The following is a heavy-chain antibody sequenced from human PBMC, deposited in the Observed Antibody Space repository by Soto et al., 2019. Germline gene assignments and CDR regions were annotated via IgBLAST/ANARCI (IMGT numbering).Heavy chain of an antibody. V-gene: IGHV4-4*02. CDR1: GVSISSSNW. J-gene: IGHJ3*02. D-gene: IGHD6-13*01. CDR2: IYHSGRT. Sequence: PSETLSLTCAVSGVSISSSNWWSWVRQSPGKGLEWIGEIYHSGRTNYRSSLKSRVTISLDKSKNQFSLNLTSATAADTAVYYCARDPRAIAGAPDYVFDIWGQGAMVTVSS. CDR3: ARDPRAIAGAPDYVFDI.